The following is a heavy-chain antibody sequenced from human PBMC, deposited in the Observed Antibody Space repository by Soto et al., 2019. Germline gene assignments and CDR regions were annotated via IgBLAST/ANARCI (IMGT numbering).Heavy chain of an antibody. CDR2: IIPIFGTA. J-gene: IGHJ6*02. CDR3: ARSTGDYYYYYGMDV. CDR1: GGTFSSYA. V-gene: IGHV1-69*13. Sequence: SVKVSCKASGGTFSSYAISWVRQAPGQGLEWMGGIIPIFGTANYAQKFQGRVTITADESTSTAYMELSSLRSEDTAVYYCARSTGDYYYYYGMDVWGQGTTVTVSS.